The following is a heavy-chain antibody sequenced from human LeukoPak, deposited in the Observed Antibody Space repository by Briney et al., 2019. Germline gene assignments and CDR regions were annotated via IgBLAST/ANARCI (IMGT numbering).Heavy chain of an antibody. CDR3: ARGIVVRPPWFDP. J-gene: IGHJ5*02. CDR2: TSHGGRT. Sequence: SETLSLTCAVHGGSFSDHYWNWIRQPPGKGLKWIGETSHGGRTNYNPSLKSRVTISVDTSKNHFSLKLTSVTAADTAIYYCARGIVVRPPWFDPWGQGTLVTVSS. V-gene: IGHV4-34*01. CDR1: GGSFSDHY. D-gene: IGHD2-21*01.